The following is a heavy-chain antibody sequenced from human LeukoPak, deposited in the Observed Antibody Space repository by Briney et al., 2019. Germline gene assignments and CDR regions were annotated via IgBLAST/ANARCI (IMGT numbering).Heavy chain of an antibody. Sequence: GGSLRLSCAASGFTFSDYYMSWIRQAPGKGLEWASYISSSGSTIYYADSVKGRFTISRDNSKNTLYLQMNSLRAEDTAVYYCAKVQTGRGSYSGYYYYGMDVWGQGTTVTVSS. CDR1: GFTFSDYY. D-gene: IGHD1-26*01. CDR2: ISSSGSTI. CDR3: AKVQTGRGSYSGYYYYGMDV. V-gene: IGHV3-11*04. J-gene: IGHJ6*02.